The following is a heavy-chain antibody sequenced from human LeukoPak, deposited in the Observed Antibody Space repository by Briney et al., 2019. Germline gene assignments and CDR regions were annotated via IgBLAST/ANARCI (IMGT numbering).Heavy chain of an antibody. V-gene: IGHV3-23*01. CDR3: ARGRRGNYFQDY. D-gene: IGHD1-26*01. J-gene: IGHJ4*02. CDR1: GITLSNYD. Sequence: GGSLRLSCAVSGITLSNYDMSWVRQAPGKGLEWVAGISDRGSRTNYADSVKGRFTISTDHPKNTLYLQMNSLRAEDTAVYYCARGRRGNYFQDYWGQGTLVTVSS. CDR2: ISDRGSRT.